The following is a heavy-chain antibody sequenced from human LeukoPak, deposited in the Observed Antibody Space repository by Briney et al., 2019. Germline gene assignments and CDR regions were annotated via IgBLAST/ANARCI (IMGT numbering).Heavy chain of an antibody. V-gene: IGHV1-3*01. J-gene: IGHJ6*02. Sequence: ASVKVSCTASGYTFTSYAMHWVRQAPGQRLEWMGWINAGNGNTKYSQKFQGRVTITRDTSASTAYMELSSLRSEDTAVYYCARDGLDTAMVRGYYYYYGMDVWGQGTTVTVSS. CDR1: GYTFTSYA. CDR2: INAGNGNT. CDR3: ARDGLDTAMVRGYYYYYGMDV. D-gene: IGHD5-18*01.